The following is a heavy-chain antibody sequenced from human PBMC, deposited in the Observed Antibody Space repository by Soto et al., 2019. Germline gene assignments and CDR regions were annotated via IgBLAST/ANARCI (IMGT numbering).Heavy chain of an antibody. J-gene: IGHJ6*02. CDR2: IYYSGST. D-gene: IGHD4-17*01. V-gene: IGHV4-59*01. CDR1: GGSISSYY. CDR3: ARDHYGDYGPGGMDV. Sequence: PSETLSLTCTVSGGSISSYYWSWIRQPPGKGLEWIGYIYYSGSTNYNPSLKSRVTISVDTSKNQFSLKLSSVTAADTAGYYCARDHYGDYGPGGMDVWGQGTTVTVSS.